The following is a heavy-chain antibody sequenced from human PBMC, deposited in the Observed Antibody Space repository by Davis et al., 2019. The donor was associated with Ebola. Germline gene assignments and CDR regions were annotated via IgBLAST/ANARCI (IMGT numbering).Heavy chain of an antibody. Sequence: LSLTCAGSGFTFSASSMHWVRQASGKGLEWVGRIKSKANSYTTAYTASVKGRFTISRDDSKKSLYLQMNSLRTEDTAVYYCVTENWYRFESWGQGTLVTVSS. D-gene: IGHD1/OR15-1a*01. J-gene: IGHJ4*02. CDR2: IKSKANSYTT. CDR3: VTENWYRFES. V-gene: IGHV3-73*01. CDR1: GFTFSASS.